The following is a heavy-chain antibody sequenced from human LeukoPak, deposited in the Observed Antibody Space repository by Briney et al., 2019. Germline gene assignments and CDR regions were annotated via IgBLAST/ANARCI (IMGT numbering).Heavy chain of an antibody. Sequence: GGSLRLSCAASGFTFSSYSMNWVRQAPGEGLEWVSYISSSSSTIYYADSVKGRFTISRDNAKNSLYLQMNSLRAEDTAVYYCARDGWFDPWGQGTLVTVSS. CDR2: ISSSSSTI. J-gene: IGHJ5*02. CDR3: ARDGWFDP. V-gene: IGHV3-48*04. CDR1: GFTFSSYS.